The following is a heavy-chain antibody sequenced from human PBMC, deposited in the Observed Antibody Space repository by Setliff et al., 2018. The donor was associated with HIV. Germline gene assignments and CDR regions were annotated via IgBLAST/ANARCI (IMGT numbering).Heavy chain of an antibody. CDR1: GDSMTSGSFY. D-gene: IGHD6-19*01. V-gene: IGHV4-61*09. J-gene: IGHJ5*02. CDR3: ARRTFGSGRFDP. Sequence: SETLSLTCTVSGDSMTSGSFYWSWVRQPAGKGLEWIGQVHSTLSTNYNPSLKSRLSISADTSKNQFSLNLRFVTAADTALYYCARRTFGSGRFDPWGQGTPVTVS. CDR2: VHSTLST.